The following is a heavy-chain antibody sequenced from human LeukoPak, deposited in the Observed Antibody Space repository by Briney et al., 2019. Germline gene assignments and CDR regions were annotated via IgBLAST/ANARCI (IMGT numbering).Heavy chain of an antibody. CDR2: ISGSGGST. CDR1: GFTFSSYA. D-gene: IGHD2-15*01. V-gene: IGHV3-23*01. Sequence: GGSLGLSCAASGFTFSSYAMGWVRQAPGKGLGWVSAISGSGGSTYYADSVKGRFTISRDNSKNTLYLQMNSLRAEDTAVYYCARAHGWSYGMDVWGQGTTVTVSS. J-gene: IGHJ6*02. CDR3: ARAHGWSYGMDV.